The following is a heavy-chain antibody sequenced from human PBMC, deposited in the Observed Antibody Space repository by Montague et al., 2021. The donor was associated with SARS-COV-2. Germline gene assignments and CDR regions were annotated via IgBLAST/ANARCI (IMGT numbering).Heavy chain of an antibody. CDR3: ARETSCSEYCFDL. D-gene: IGHD2-2*01. CDR1: GVSFRGYY. Sequence: SETLSLTCGVFGVSFRGYYWSWIRQTPGMGLEWIGEINDSGSTLYKSSLQGRVSISIDTSNNQFSLKLTSVAAADTAMYFCARETSCSEYCFDLWGQGTLVTVSS. J-gene: IGHJ4*02. V-gene: IGHV4-34*01. CDR2: INDSGST.